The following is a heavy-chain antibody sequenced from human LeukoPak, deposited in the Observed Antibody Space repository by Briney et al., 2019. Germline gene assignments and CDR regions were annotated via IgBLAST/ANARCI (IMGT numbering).Heavy chain of an antibody. J-gene: IGHJ6*03. V-gene: IGHV1-8*03. Sequence: ASVKVSCKASGGTFSSYAISWVRQAPGQGLEWMGWMNPNSGDTGYAQKFQGRVTITRNTSISTAYMELSSLRSEDTAVYYCARGDYYYYYYMDVWGKGTTVTVSS. CDR2: MNPNSGDT. CDR3: ARGDYYYYYYMDV. CDR1: GGTFSSYA.